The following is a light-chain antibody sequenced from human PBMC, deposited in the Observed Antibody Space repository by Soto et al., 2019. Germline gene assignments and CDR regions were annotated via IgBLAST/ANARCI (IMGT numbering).Light chain of an antibody. Sequence: QSVLTQPPSASGSPGQSVTISCTGTSSDIGAYIYVSWYQQHPGKAPKLMISEVSRRPSGVPERFSGSKSGNTASLTVSGLQADDEAHYYCSSYAGSNNFVFGTGTEVTVL. V-gene: IGLV2-8*01. CDR3: SSYAGSNNFV. CDR1: SSDIGAYIY. CDR2: EVS. J-gene: IGLJ1*01.